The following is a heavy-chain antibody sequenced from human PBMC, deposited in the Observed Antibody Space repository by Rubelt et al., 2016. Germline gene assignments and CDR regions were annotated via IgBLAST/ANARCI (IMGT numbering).Heavy chain of an antibody. Sequence: QLQLQESGPGLVKPSETLSLTCTVSGGSISSSSYYWDWIRQPPGKGLEWIGSIYYSGSTYYNPSLMCCVTISVDTSKNQFALKLSSVTAADTAVYYCARQNYGQQLGYYYYYMDVWGKGTTVTVSS. CDR1: GGSISSSSYY. D-gene: IGHD6-13*01. V-gene: IGHV4-39*07. CDR2: IYYSGST. CDR3: ARQNYGQQLGYYYYYMDV. J-gene: IGHJ6*03.